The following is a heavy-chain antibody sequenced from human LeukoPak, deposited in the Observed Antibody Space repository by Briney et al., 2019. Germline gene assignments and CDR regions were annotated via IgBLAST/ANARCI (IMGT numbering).Heavy chain of an antibody. CDR1: GGTFSSYA. V-gene: IGHV1-69*05. Sequence: SSVKVSCKASGGTFSSYAISWVRQAPGQGLEWMGGIIPIFGTANYAQEFQGRVTITTDESTSTAYMELSSLRSEDTAVYYCASGGSRVDIVATIWDYYYYMDVWGKGTTVTVSS. CDR2: IIPIFGTA. CDR3: ASGGSRVDIVATIWDYYYYMDV. J-gene: IGHJ6*03. D-gene: IGHD5-12*01.